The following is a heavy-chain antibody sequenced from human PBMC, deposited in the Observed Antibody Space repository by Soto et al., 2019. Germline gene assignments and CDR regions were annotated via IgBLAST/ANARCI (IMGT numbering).Heavy chain of an antibody. J-gene: IGHJ4*02. D-gene: IGHD5-18*01. CDR1: GASITNDDFF. V-gene: IGHV4-31*03. Sequence: SETLSLTCTVSGASITNDDFFWSWFRQHPDKGLEWLAYITYGGSIYYNPSLRSRLSASIDKSKSQFSLNVRSVTAADTAVYFCAKMERTQLWLLVQNWGQGLPVTVSS. CDR2: ITYGGSI. CDR3: AKMERTQLWLLVQN.